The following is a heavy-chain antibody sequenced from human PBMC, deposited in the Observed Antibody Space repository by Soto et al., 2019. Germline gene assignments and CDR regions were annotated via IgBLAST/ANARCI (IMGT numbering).Heavy chain of an antibody. CDR1: GYTFSSYG. V-gene: IGHV1-18*04. Sequence: QVQLVQSGAEVKKPGASVKVSCKASGYTFSSYGINWVRQAPGQGLEWMGWINPYNGNTNYAQKLQGRVTMTTDTSTSTAYLDLTSLRSDDTDVYYCAREFGTTGGRTYGMDVWGQGTTVTVSS. CDR3: AREFGTTGGRTYGMDV. J-gene: IGHJ6*02. D-gene: IGHD1-1*01. CDR2: INPYNGNT.